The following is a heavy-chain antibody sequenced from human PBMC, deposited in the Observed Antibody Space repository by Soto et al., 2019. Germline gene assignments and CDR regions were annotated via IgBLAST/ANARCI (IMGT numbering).Heavy chain of an antibody. CDR1: GFTFSSYA. CDR2: ISGSGGST. CDR3: AKDPFCNYDILARCGSDI. V-gene: IGHV3-23*01. D-gene: IGHD3-9*01. Sequence: EVQLLESGGGLVQPGGSLRLSCAASGFTFSSYAMSWVRQAPGKGLEWVSAISGSGGSTYYADSVKGRFTISRDNSKNKXCLKMNSLRDEDKVVYYCAKDPFCNYDILARCGSDIWGQGTMVTVSS. J-gene: IGHJ3*02.